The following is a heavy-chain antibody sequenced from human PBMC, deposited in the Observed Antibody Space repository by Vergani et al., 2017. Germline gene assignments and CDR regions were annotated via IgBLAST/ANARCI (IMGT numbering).Heavy chain of an antibody. Sequence: EVQLLESGGGLVQPGGSLRLSCAASGFTFSNYAMSWVRQAPGKGLEWVSAISGSGTSTYYADSVKGRFTISRDKSKNTLYLQMNSLRAEYTAVYYCAKDLITIFGVHGVFDIWGQGTMVTVSS. D-gene: IGHD3-3*01. CDR2: ISGSGTST. CDR3: AKDLITIFGVHGVFDI. V-gene: IGHV3-23*01. CDR1: GFTFSNYA. J-gene: IGHJ3*02.